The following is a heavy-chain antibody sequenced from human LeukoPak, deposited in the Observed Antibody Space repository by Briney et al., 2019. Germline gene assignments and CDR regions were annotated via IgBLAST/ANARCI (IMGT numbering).Heavy chain of an antibody. CDR2: IIPVFGTA. CDR3: AIVKAVAGHRPYYYYGMDV. V-gene: IGHV1-69*13. J-gene: IGHJ6*02. D-gene: IGHD6-19*01. Sequence: GASVKVSCKASGGTFSTFAINWVRQAPGQGLEWMGGIIPVFGTANYVQKFQDRVTITADESTSTAYMELSSLRSEDTAVYYCAIVKAVAGHRPYYYYGMDVWGQGTTVTVSS. CDR1: GGTFSTFA.